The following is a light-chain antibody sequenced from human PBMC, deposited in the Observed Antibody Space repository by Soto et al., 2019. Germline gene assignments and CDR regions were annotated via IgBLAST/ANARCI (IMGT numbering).Light chain of an antibody. CDR3: SSYAGSNNLV. Sequence: QSALTQPASVSGSPGQSITISCTGTSSDVGAYNYVSWYQQHPGKAPKLMIYDVNIRPSGVSNRFSGSKSGNTASLTVSGLQAEDEADYYCSSYAGSNNLVFGGGTKVTVL. V-gene: IGLV2-14*01. J-gene: IGLJ2*01. CDR2: DVN. CDR1: SSDVGAYNY.